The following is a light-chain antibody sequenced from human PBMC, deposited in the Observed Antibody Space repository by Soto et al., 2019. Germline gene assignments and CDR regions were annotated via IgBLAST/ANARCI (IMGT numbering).Light chain of an antibody. CDR2: PAS. V-gene: IGKV1-9*01. CDR3: QHLRTYPFS. Sequence: DIQLTQSPSFLSASVGDRVTVSCRASQDISTSLAWFQQKAGKVPQLLVYPASTLQDGVPSRFSGSGSGTYFNLTINNLQAEDFATYYCQHLRTYPFSCGQGTKLDIK. CDR1: QDISTS. J-gene: IGKJ2*03.